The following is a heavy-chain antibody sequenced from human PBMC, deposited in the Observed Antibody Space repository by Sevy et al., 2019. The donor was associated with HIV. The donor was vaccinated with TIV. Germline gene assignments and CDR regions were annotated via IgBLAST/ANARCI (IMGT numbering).Heavy chain of an antibody. CDR3: ATTKDYYDNSGYPFDF. V-gene: IGHV1-24*01. CDR1: GYTLTHFS. Sequence: ASVKVSCKISGYTLTHFSIHWVRQAPGKGLEWMGTFDPEDGQRIYAQKFQGRVTLTEETSTDTAYMELRSLRSEDTAVYYCATTKDYYDNSGYPFDFWGQGTLVTVSS. D-gene: IGHD3-22*01. J-gene: IGHJ4*02. CDR2: FDPEDGQR.